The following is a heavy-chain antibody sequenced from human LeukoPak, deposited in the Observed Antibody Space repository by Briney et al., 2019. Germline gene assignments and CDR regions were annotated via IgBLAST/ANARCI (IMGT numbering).Heavy chain of an antibody. CDR3: ARDSSAYYYDSSGYPFDY. CDR1: GFTFSSYS. J-gene: IGHJ4*02. V-gene: IGHV3-33*08. D-gene: IGHD3-22*01. CDR2: IWYDGSNK. Sequence: GGSLRLSCAASGFTFSSYSMNWVRQAPGKGPEWGAVIWYDGSNKYYADSVKGRFTISRDNSKNTLYLQMNSLRAEDTAVYYCARDSSAYYYDSSGYPFDYWGQGTLVTVSS.